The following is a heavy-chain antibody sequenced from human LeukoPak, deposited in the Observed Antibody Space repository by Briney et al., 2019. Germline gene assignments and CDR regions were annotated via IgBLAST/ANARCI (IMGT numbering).Heavy chain of an antibody. Sequence: PVGSLRLSCAASGFTFSSYGMHWVRQAPGKGLEWVAFIRYDGSNKYYADSVKGRFTISRDNSKNTLYLQMNSLRAEDTAVYYCAKPGGYYDSSGYFDYWGQGTLVTVSS. CDR1: GFTFSSYG. CDR2: IRYDGSNK. CDR3: AKPGGYYDSSGYFDY. V-gene: IGHV3-30*02. D-gene: IGHD3-22*01. J-gene: IGHJ4*02.